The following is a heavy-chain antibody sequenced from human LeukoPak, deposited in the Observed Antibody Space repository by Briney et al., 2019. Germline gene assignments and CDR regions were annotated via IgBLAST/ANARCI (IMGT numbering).Heavy chain of an antibody. D-gene: IGHD4-17*01. J-gene: IGHJ4*02. Sequence: GGSLRLSCAASGFTFSSYWMHWVRQAPGKGLVWVSRINSDGSSTSYADSVKGRFTISRDNAKNTLYLQMNSLRAEDTAVYYCARDPGGDYSLGGGQDLDYWGQGTLVTVSS. CDR1: GFTFSSYW. CDR2: INSDGSST. V-gene: IGHV3-74*01. CDR3: ARDPGGDYSLGGGQDLDY.